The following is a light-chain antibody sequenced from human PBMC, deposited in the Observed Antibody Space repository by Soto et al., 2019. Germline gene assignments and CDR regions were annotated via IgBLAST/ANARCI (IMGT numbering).Light chain of an antibody. J-gene: IGKJ3*01. CDR3: QQHFGSPLT. V-gene: IGKV3-20*01. CDR1: QSVSNNY. Sequence: EIVLTQSPGTLSLSAGERATLTCRASQSVSNNYLAWYQQKPGQAPRLLIHDASSRATGLPDRFSGSGSGTDFTLTISRLEPEDFAVYYCQQHFGSPLTFGPGTKVEIE. CDR2: DAS.